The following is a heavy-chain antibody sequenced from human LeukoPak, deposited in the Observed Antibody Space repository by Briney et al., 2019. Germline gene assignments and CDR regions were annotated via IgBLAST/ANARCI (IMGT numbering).Heavy chain of an antibody. CDR3: ARIQKKYETHYYYYMDV. CDR1: GGSISSGGYY. CDR2: IYYSGST. D-gene: IGHD3-3*01. V-gene: IGHV4-31*03. Sequence: PSETLSLTCTVSGGSISSGGYYWSWIRQHPGKGLEWIGYIYYSGSTYYNPSLKSRVTISVDTSKNQFSLKLSSVTAADTAVYYCARIQKKYETHYYYYMDVWGKGTTVTVSS. J-gene: IGHJ6*03.